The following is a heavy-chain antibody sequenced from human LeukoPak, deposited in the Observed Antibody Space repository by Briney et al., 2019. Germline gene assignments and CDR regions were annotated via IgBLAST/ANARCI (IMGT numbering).Heavy chain of an antibody. CDR2: ISSSSSTI. D-gene: IGHD6-19*01. CDR3: AREAVAGDC. Sequence: GGSLRQSCAAPRYPFSDYYMSSIRQATAKGGEFVSYISSSSSTIYYAESVMGRFTICRDNAKNSLYLQMNSLRAEAAAVYYCAREAVAGDCWGQGTLVTVSS. V-gene: IGHV3-11*01. CDR1: RYPFSDYY. J-gene: IGHJ4*02.